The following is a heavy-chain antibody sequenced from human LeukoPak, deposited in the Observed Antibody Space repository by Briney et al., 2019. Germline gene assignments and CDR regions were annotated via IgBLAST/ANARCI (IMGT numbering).Heavy chain of an antibody. CDR2: ISNDGSTE. V-gene: IGHV3-30*04. CDR3: AKDRAIGFAESDGMDV. Sequence: GGSLRLSCAVSGFSISNSALHWVRQAPGKGLEWVAAISNDGSTEDYADSVKGRFTISRDNSKNTLYVQMNTLRAEDTAVYYCAKDRAIGFAESDGMDVWGQGTTVTVSS. D-gene: IGHD3-10*01. J-gene: IGHJ6*02. CDR1: GFSISNSA.